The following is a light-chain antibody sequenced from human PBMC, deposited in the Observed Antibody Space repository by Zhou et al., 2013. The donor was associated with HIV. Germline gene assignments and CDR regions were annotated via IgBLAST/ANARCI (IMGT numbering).Light chain of an antibody. J-gene: IGKJ5*01. CDR1: QSVSSY. V-gene: IGKV3-11*01. CDR3: QQRSRWPIT. CDR2: DAS. Sequence: EIVLTQSPATLSLSPGERATLSCRASQSVSSYLAWYQQKPGQAPRLLIYDASNRATGIPARFSGSGSGTDFTLTISRLEPEDFGVFYCQQRSRWPITFGQGTRLDIK.